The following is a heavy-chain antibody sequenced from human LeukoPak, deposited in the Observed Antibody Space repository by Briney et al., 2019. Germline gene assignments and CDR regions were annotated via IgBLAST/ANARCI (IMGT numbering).Heavy chain of an antibody. CDR2: IYYSGST. J-gene: IGHJ5*02. Sequence: SETLSLTCTVPGGSISSYYWSWIRQPPGKGLEWIGYIYYSGSTNYNPSLKSRVTISVDTSKNQFYLKLSSVTAADTAVYYCARSVDVTTIFGFGPWRQGTLVTVSS. V-gene: IGHV4-59*08. CDR1: GGSISSYY. CDR3: ARSVDVTTIFGFGP. D-gene: IGHD5-24*01.